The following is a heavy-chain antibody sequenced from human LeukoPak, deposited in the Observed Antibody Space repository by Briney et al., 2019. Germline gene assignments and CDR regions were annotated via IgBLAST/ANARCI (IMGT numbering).Heavy chain of an antibody. D-gene: IGHD3-22*01. Sequence: GESLKISCKGSGYSFTSYWISWVRQMPGKGLEWMGIIYPGDSDTRYSPSLQGQVTISADKSISTAYLQWSSLKASDTAMYYCARRLVSYDSSGYYEVTPFDYWGQGTLVTVSS. CDR3: ARRLVSYDSSGYYEVTPFDY. J-gene: IGHJ4*02. CDR2: IYPGDSDT. CDR1: GYSFTSYW. V-gene: IGHV5-51*01.